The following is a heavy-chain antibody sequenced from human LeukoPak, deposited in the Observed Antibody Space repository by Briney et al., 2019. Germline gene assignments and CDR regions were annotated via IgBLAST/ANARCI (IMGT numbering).Heavy chain of an antibody. CDR3: ARDYWWNYDY. CDR1: GFTFSDYA. D-gene: IGHD1-7*01. Sequence: GGSLRLSCAASGFTFSDYALHWVRQAPGKGLEWVAVISKDGSDKYYPGSVRGRFTISRDNSKNTIYLQMDSLRAEDTAIYYCARDYWWNYDYWGQGTLVTVSS. CDR2: ISKDGSDK. J-gene: IGHJ4*02. V-gene: IGHV3-30-3*01.